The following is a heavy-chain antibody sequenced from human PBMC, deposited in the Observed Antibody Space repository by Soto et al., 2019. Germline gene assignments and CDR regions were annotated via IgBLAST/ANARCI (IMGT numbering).Heavy chain of an antibody. Sequence: SVKVSCKASGFTFTSSAVQWVRQARGQRLEWIGWIVVGSGNTNYAQKFQERVTITRDTSTSTAYMELSSLRSEDTAVYYCAADPRYYDSSGYYLGYRGQGTLVTVSS. J-gene: IGHJ4*02. V-gene: IGHV1-58*01. CDR2: IVVGSGNT. CDR3: AADPRYYDSSGYYLGY. CDR1: GFTFTSSA. D-gene: IGHD3-22*01.